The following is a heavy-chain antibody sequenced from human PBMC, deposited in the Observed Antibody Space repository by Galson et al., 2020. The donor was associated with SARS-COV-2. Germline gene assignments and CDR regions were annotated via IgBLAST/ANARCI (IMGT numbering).Heavy chain of an antibody. CDR3: ARDGQLSSGWAFDY. CDR1: GFTFSAHA. V-gene: IGHV3-33*01. J-gene: IGHJ4*02. D-gene: IGHD6-19*01. CDR2: IFSDGSEK. Sequence: GSLRLSCAASGFTFSAHAIHWVRPAPGKGLEWVAQIFSDGSEKYYGDSVKGRFTVSRDSSKNMAYLQMNNLKVDDTAVYYCARDGQLSSGWAFDYWGQGTLVTVSS.